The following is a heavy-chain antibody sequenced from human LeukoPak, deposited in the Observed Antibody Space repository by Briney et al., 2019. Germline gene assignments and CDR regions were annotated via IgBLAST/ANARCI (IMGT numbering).Heavy chain of an antibody. CDR3: ARSPRSGGSCLSSWGICGNWFDP. J-gene: IGHJ5*02. Sequence: ASVKVSCKASGYTFTSYGISWVRQAPGQGLEWMGWISAYNGNTNYAQKLQGRVTMTTDTSTSTAYMELRSLRSDDTAVYYCARSPRSGGSCLSSWGICGNWFDPWGQGTLVTVSS. CDR1: GYTFTSYG. D-gene: IGHD2-15*01. V-gene: IGHV1-18*01. CDR2: ISAYNGNT.